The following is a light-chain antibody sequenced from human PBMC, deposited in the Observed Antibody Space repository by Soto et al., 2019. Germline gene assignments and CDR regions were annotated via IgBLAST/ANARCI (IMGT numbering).Light chain of an antibody. CDR2: GNS. CDR3: SSYTRTDTVV. J-gene: IGLJ2*01. V-gene: IGLV1-40*01. CDR1: SSNIGANYD. Sequence: QSVLTQPPSVSGAPGQGVTISCTGGSSNIGANYDVHWYQQLPGTAPKVLIYGNSNRPSGVPDRFSGSKSGTSASLAITGLQVEDEADYYCSSYTRTDTVVFGGGTKVTVL.